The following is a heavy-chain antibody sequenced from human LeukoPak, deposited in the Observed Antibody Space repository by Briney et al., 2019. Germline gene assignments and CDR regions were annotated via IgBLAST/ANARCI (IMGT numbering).Heavy chain of an antibody. CDR2: IYYTGST. J-gene: IGHJ5*02. D-gene: IGHD1-7*01. V-gene: IGHV4-31*11. Sequence: PSETLSLTCAVYGGSFSGFYWSWIRQHPGKGLEWIGYIYYTGSTYYNPSLKSRVTMSVDTSKNQFSLKLSSVTAADTAVYYCARENYRLKTRWFDPWGQGTLVTASS. CDR3: ARENYRLKTRWFDP. CDR1: GGSFSGFY.